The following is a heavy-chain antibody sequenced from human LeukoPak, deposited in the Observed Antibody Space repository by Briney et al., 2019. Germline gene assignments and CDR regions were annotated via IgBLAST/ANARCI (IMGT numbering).Heavy chain of an antibody. Sequence: GGSLRLSCAASGFTFSSYWVHWVRQAPGKGLVRVSRVNTDGSKTSYADSVKGRFAISRDKAKNTLYLQVNSLRAEDTAVYYCTRGGSSGWSAFDYWGQGTLVTVSS. CDR3: TRGGSSGWSAFDY. CDR1: GFTFSSYW. CDR2: VNTDGSKT. D-gene: IGHD6-19*01. V-gene: IGHV3-74*01. J-gene: IGHJ4*02.